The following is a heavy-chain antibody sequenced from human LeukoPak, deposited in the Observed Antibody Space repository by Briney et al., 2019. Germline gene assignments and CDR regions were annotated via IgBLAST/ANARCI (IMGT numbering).Heavy chain of an antibody. Sequence: YPSETLSLTCTVSGGSISSYYWSWIRQPPGKGLEWIGYIYYSGSTNYNPSLKSRVTISVDTSKNQFSLKLSSVTAADTAVYYCARVDPDSSSTLEVFDYWGQGTLVTVSS. CDR3: ARVDPDSSSTLEVFDY. J-gene: IGHJ4*02. CDR1: GGSISSYY. V-gene: IGHV4-59*01. CDR2: IYYSGST. D-gene: IGHD6-6*01.